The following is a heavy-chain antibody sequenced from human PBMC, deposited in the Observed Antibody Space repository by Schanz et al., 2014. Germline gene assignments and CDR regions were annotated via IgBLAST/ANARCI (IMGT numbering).Heavy chain of an antibody. Sequence: QVQLVESGGGLVKPGGSLRLSCAASGFIFNDYYMNWIRQAPGKGLEWLSYISRDGTTSYYADSVKGRFTISRDNAKNSLYLQMNSLRAEDTAVYYCARDSGSRYLVDYWGQGTLVTVSS. J-gene: IGHJ4*02. CDR3: ARDSGSRYLVDY. CDR1: GFIFNDYY. V-gene: IGHV3-11*04. CDR2: ISRDGTTS. D-gene: IGHD1-26*01.